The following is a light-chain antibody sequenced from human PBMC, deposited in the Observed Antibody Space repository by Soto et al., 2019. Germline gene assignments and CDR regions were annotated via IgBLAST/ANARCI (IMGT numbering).Light chain of an antibody. Sequence: RVMKQSPATLSVSPGERGTLSCSASQSVATNLAWYQQKPRQAPRLIIHSAATRATGVPARFSGSGSGTDFTLTISSLQSEDFAVYYCQPHYYWPSFGQGTNLEIK. V-gene: IGKV3-15*01. CDR2: SAA. CDR1: QSVATN. CDR3: QPHYYWPS. J-gene: IGKJ2*01.